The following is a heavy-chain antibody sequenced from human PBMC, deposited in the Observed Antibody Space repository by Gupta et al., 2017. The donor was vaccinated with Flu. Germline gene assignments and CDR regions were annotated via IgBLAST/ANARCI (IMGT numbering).Heavy chain of an antibody. CDR3: AKDRSGNPAIDY. D-gene: IGHD4-23*01. CDR2: ITGAGDRT. Sequence: GLTFSDYALNWVRQAPGKGLEWVSSITGAGDRTYYADSVMGRFTISRDNSKNTLYLQMNSLRGDDTALYYCAKDRSGNPAIDYWGQGTLVTVSA. CDR1: GLTFSDYA. J-gene: IGHJ4*02. V-gene: IGHV3-23*01.